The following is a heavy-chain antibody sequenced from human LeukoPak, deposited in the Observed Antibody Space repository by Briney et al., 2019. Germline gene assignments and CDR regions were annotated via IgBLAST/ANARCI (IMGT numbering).Heavy chain of an antibody. D-gene: IGHD1-1*01. V-gene: IGHV1-2*02. Sequence: ASVKVSCKASGYTFTGHYMHWVRQAPGQGLEWMGWINSDSGGTKYAQKFQGSVTMTRVTSISTAYMELSRLKSGDTAVYYCARGRVHSWSDAFDIWGQGTPVTFSS. J-gene: IGHJ3*02. CDR1: GYTFTGHY. CDR2: INSDSGGT. CDR3: ARGRVHSWSDAFDI.